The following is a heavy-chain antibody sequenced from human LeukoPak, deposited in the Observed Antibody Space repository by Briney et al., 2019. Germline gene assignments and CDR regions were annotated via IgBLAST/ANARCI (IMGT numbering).Heavy chain of an antibody. CDR3: PLPTLGY. V-gene: IGHV3-64D*08. Sequence: GGSLRLSCAVSGVTVSSNHMSWVRQAPGKGLQYVSGISTNGGRTYNADSVKGRFTISRDNSKNTLYLQMSSLRDEDTAVCYCPLPTLGYWGQGTLVTVSS. CDR1: GVTVSSNH. J-gene: IGHJ4*02. CDR2: ISTNGGRT. D-gene: IGHD2-15*01.